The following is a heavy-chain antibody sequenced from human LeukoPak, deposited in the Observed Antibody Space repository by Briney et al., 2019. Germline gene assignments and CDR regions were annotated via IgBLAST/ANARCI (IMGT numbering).Heavy chain of an antibody. CDR3: AREKSLAAAGVDY. CDR1: GFTFSSYA. D-gene: IGHD6-13*01. V-gene: IGHV3-30-3*01. CDR2: ISYDGSNK. J-gene: IGHJ4*02. Sequence: PGRSLRLSCAASGFTFSSYAMHWVRQAPGKGLEWVAVISYDGSNKYYADSVKGRFTISRDNSKNTLYLQMNSLRAEDTAVYYCAREKSLAAAGVDYWGQGTLVTVSS.